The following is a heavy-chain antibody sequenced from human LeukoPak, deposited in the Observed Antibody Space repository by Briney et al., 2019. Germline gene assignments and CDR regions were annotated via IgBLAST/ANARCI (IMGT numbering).Heavy chain of an antibody. V-gene: IGHV1-8*03. CDR3: ARGSAPWFGELYLLDY. D-gene: IGHD3-10*01. CDR2: MNPNSGNT. J-gene: IGHJ4*02. Sequence: ASVKVSCKASGYTFTSYDINWVRQATGQGLEWMGWMNPNSGNTGYAQKFQGRVTITRNTSISTAYMELSSLRSEDTAAYYCARGSAPWFGELYLLDYWGQGTLVTVSS. CDR1: GYTFTSYD.